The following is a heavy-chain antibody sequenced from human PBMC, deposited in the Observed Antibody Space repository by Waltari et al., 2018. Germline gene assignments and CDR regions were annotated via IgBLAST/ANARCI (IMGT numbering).Heavy chain of an antibody. J-gene: IGHJ3*01. Sequence: QLQLQESGPGPVKPSETLSLTCSVSGGSIDTPQHYRSWIRQPPGQGLEWIGTLSYAGTTYTNPSLRSRLTMSRDTSKNQLSLTLGSTTAADTAVYYCATYIGASVGTAAFDVWGQGTMVTVSS. V-gene: IGHV4-39*01. CDR2: LSYAGTT. CDR3: ATYIGASVGTAAFDV. CDR1: GGSIDTPQHY. D-gene: IGHD5-12*01.